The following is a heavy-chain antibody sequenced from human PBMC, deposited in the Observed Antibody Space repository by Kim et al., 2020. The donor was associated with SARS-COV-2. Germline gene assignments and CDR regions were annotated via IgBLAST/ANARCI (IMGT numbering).Heavy chain of an antibody. D-gene: IGHD6-19*01. J-gene: IGHJ6*02. V-gene: IGHV3-11*06. CDR1: GFTFSDYY. CDR3: ARPIAVAGRRYPNYYYYGMDV. Sequence: GGSLRLSCAASGFTFSDYYMSWIRQAPGKGLEWVSYISSSSSYTNYADSVKGRFTISRDNAKNSLYLQMNSLRAEDTAVYYCARPIAVAGRRYPNYYYYGMDVWGQGTPVTVSS. CDR2: ISSSSSYT.